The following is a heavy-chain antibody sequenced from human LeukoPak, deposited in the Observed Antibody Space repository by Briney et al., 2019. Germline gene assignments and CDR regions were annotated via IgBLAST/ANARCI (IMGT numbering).Heavy chain of an antibody. V-gene: IGHV4-59*08. CDR1: GGSISSYY. J-gene: IGHJ4*02. CDR3: ARRPGYSSGWSDFDY. CDR2: IYYSGST. Sequence: SETLTLTCTVSGGSISSYYWSWIRQAPGKGLEWIGYIYYSGSTNYNPSLKSRVTISVDTSKNQFSLKLSSVTAADTAVYYCARRPGYSSGWSDFDYWGQGTLVTVSS. D-gene: IGHD6-19*01.